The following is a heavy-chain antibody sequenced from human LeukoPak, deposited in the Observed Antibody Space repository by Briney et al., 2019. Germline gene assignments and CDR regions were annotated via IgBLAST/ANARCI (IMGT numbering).Heavy chain of an antibody. CDR2: ISYDGSNK. V-gene: IGHV3-30-3*01. J-gene: IGHJ5*02. D-gene: IGHD2-15*01. CDR3: ARDNMVAAYNWFDP. CDR1: GFTFSSYA. Sequence: PGGSLRLSCAASGFTFSSYAMHWVRQAPGKGLEWVAVISYDGSNKYYADSVKGRFTISRDNSKNTLYLQMNSLRAEDTAVYYCARDNMVAAYNWFDPWGQGTLVTVSS.